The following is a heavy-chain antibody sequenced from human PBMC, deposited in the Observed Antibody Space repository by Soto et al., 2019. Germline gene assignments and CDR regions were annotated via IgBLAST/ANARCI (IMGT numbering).Heavy chain of an antibody. CDR1: GFTFSSYA. CDR2: ISGSGGST. V-gene: IGHV3-23*01. Sequence: VSLRLSCAASGFTFSSYAMSWVRQAPGKGLEWVSAISGSGGSTYYADSVKGRFTISRDNSKNTLYLQMNSLRAEDTAVYYCAKVRNHIVVVPAAIRSFDPWGQGALVTVSS. J-gene: IGHJ5*02. D-gene: IGHD2-2*02. CDR3: AKVRNHIVVVPAAIRSFDP.